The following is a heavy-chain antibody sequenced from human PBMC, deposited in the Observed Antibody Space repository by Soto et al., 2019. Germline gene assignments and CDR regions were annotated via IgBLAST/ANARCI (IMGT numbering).Heavy chain of an antibody. CDR3: ASGTMVRGAQTYYYGMDV. CDR2: IIPIFGTA. J-gene: IGHJ6*02. Sequence: PSVKVSCKTSGGTFSSYAISWVRQAPGQGLEWMGGIIPIFGTANYAQKFQGRVTITADESTSTAYMELSSLRSEDTAVYYCASGTMVRGAQTYYYGMDVWGQGTTVTVSS. CDR1: GGTFSSYA. V-gene: IGHV1-69*13. D-gene: IGHD3-10*01.